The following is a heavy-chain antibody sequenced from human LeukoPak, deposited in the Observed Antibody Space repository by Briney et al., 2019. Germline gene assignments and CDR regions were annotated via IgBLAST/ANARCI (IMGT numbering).Heavy chain of an antibody. Sequence: GGSLRLSCAASGFTFSSYSMNWVRQAPGKGLEWVSSISSSSSYIYYADSVKGRFTISRDNAKNSLYLQMNSLRAEDTAVYYCARDPGYGSGPMNRYFDLWGRGTLVTVSS. D-gene: IGHD6-19*01. J-gene: IGHJ2*01. CDR3: ARDPGYGSGPMNRYFDL. CDR1: GFTFSSYS. V-gene: IGHV3-21*01. CDR2: ISSSSSYI.